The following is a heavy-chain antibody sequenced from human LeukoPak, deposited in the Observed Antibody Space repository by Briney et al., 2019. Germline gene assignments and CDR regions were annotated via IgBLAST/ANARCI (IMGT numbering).Heavy chain of an antibody. CDR2: VYYSGST. D-gene: IGHD2-2*01. J-gene: IGHJ4*02. CDR3: ARGGPAAPTFDY. Sequence: PSETLSLTCTVSGGSINSSNYNWGWIRQPPRRGPEWLASVYYSGSTYYNPSLKSRVTISVDTSKNQFSLKLSSVTAADTAVYYCARGGPAAPTFDYWGQGTLVTVSS. CDR1: GGSINSSNYN. V-gene: IGHV4-39*07.